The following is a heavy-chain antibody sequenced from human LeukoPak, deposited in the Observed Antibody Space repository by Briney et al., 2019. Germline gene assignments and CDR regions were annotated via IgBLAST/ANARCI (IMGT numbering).Heavy chain of an antibody. CDR1: GISISSYY. CDR2: IYTSGST. Sequence: SETLSLTCTASGISISSYYRSWIRQPPGKGLEWIGYIYTSGSTNYNPAITRRVTISVDTSKNQFSIKLSTAAAEDTAVYYCARETYYMDVWGKGTPVTVSS. J-gene: IGHJ6*03. V-gene: IGHV4-4*09. CDR3: ARETYYMDV.